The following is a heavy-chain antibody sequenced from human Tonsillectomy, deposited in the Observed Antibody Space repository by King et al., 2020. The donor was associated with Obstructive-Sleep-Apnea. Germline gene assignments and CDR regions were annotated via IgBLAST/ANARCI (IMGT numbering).Heavy chain of an antibody. CDR3: TKDQERYYFGH. CDR2: ISGDGGST. Sequence: VQLVESGGGLVQPGGSLRLSCAASGFNFKMFAMNWVRQFPGKGLEWVSSISGDGGSTYYTDSEKGRFTISRDNSKNTLYPQVKSLRAEDTAIYYCTKDQERYYFGHWGQGTLVTVSS. D-gene: IGHD5-24*01. CDR1: GFNFKMFA. V-gene: IGHV3-23*04. J-gene: IGHJ4*02.